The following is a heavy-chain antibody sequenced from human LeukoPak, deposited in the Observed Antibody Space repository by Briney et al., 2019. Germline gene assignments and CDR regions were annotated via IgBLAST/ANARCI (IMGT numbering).Heavy chain of an antibody. V-gene: IGHV4-34*01. CDR2: ITPSGST. Sequence: SETLSLTCVVYGGSFSGYFWSWIRQPPGKGLEWIGEITPSGSTNYSPSLKSRVSISIDTSKKKLSLRLTSVTAADSAVYYCASSLYYDSRDYWGQGTLVTVSS. D-gene: IGHD3-22*01. J-gene: IGHJ4*02. CDR1: GGSFSGYF. CDR3: ASSLYYDSRDY.